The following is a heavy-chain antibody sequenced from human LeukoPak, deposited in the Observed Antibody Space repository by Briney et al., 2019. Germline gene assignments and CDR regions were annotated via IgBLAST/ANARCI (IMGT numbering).Heavy chain of an antibody. V-gene: IGHV3-7*03. CDR2: INRDGSER. J-gene: IGHJ6*02. Sequence: GGSLRLSCAASGFTFSNYWMTWVRQAPGKGLEWVANINRDGSERYYVDSVKGRFTISRDDAKSSLYLQMNGLRAEDTAVYYCARRNAMDVWGQGTTVIVFS. CDR3: ARRNAMDV. CDR1: GFTFSNYW.